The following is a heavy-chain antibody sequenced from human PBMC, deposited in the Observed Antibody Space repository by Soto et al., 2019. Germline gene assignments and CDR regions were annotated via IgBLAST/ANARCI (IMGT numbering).Heavy chain of an antibody. CDR3: ARGCGRPSCTYYFDC. V-gene: IGHV3-7*01. CDR1: GFTFSPYW. J-gene: IGHJ4*02. Sequence: EAQLVESGGGLVQPAGSLRVSCEASGFTFSPYWMSWVRQAPGKGLEWVATIRQDGSGTHYLASVKGRFTILRDNARNMVSLQMNSLRGEDTAVYYCARGCGRPSCTYYFDCWGQGALVTVSS. D-gene: IGHD2-2*01. CDR2: IRQDGSGT.